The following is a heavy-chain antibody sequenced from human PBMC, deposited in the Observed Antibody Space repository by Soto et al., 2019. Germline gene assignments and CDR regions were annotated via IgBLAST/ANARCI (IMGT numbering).Heavy chain of an antibody. CDR1: GGSISTGNYF. Sequence: QVQLQESGPGLVQPSETLSLTCSVSGGSISTGNYFWSWISQHPGKGLEWIGYIYYSGRTYYNPSLKRRVSIAVDTCKNLFSLKLSSVTAAFTAVYYCARGVKYWGQGTLVTVSS. CDR2: IYYSGRT. CDR3: ARGVKY. D-gene: IGHD6-13*01. V-gene: IGHV4-31*03. J-gene: IGHJ4*02.